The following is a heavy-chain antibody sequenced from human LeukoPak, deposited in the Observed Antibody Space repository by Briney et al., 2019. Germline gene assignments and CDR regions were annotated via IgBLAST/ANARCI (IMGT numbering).Heavy chain of an antibody. Sequence: SQTLSLTCAISGDSVSSCSASWNWIRQSPSRGLEWLGRTYYRSKWYNEYAISVKSRITINPDTSKNQFSLQLNSVTPEDTAVYYCARGNSDLKAFDIWVQGTMVTVSS. CDR3: ARGNSDLKAFDI. D-gene: IGHD3-3*01. CDR1: GDSVSSCSAS. CDR2: TYYRSKWYN. V-gene: IGHV6-1*01. J-gene: IGHJ3*02.